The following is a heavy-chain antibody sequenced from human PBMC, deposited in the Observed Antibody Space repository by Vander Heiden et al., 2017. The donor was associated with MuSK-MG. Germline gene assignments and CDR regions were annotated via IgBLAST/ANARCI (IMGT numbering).Heavy chain of an antibody. D-gene: IGHD1-26*01. V-gene: IGHV4-59*01. Sequence: QVQLQESGPGLVKPSETLSLTCPVSGGSISSYYWSWIRQPPGKGLEWIGYIYYSGSTNYNPSLKSRVTISVDTSKNQFSLKLSSVTAADTAVYYCARALEGAVLDYWGQGTLVTVSS. CDR3: ARALEGAVLDY. J-gene: IGHJ4*02. CDR2: IYYSGST. CDR1: GGSISSYY.